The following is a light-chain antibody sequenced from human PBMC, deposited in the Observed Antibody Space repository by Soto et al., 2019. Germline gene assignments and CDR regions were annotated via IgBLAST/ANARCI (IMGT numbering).Light chain of an antibody. CDR2: DTT. CDR3: LLTFRGPWV. Sequence: QAVVTQEPSLTVSPGGTVTLTCDSSTGGVTSGHHTYWFQQKPGQTPKILIFDTTKRHSWTPARFSGSLLGGRAALTLSGAQPEDEADYYCLLTFRGPWVFGGGTKVTVL. J-gene: IGLJ3*02. CDR1: TGGVTSGHH. V-gene: IGLV7-46*01.